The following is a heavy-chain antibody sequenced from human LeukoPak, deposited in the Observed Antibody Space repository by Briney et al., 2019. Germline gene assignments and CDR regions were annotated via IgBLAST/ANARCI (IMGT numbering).Heavy chain of an antibody. CDR2: MNPNRGDT. D-gene: IGHD6-13*01. CDR1: GYTFTSYD. V-gene: IGHV1-8*01. CDR3: ARGKLVAAADLFDY. J-gene: IGHJ4*02. Sequence: VASVKVSCKASGYTFTSYDIHWVRQATGQGLEWMGRMNPNRGDTDYAQKFQGRVTMTRDTSISTAYMELSSLRSEDAALYYCARGKLVAAADLFDYWGQGTLVTVSS.